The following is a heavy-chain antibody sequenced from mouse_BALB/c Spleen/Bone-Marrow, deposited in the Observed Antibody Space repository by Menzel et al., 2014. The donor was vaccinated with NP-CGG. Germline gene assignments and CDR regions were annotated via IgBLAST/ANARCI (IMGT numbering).Heavy chain of an antibody. V-gene: IGHV1S56*01. J-gene: IGHJ4*01. D-gene: IGHD5-1-1*01. CDR3: ARWRYPYAMDY. CDR2: FYPGDGSA. Sequence: VQLQQSGPELVKPGASVKMSCKASGYTFTSYYIHWVKQRPGQGLEWIGWFYPGDGSAKYNEKFKDKTTLTADKSSSTAYMLLSSLTSEDSAIYFCARWRYPYAMDYWGQGTSVTVSP. CDR1: GYTFTSYY.